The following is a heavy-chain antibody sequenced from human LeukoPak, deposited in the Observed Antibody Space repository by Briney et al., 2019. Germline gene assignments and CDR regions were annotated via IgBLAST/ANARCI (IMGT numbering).Heavy chain of an antibody. Sequence: ASVKVSCKASGYTFTGYYMHWARQAPGQGLEWMGWINPNSGGTNYAQKFQGRVTMTRDTSISTAYMELSRLRSDDTAVYYCARKFVDPNGMDVWGQGTTVTVSS. CDR1: GYTFTGYY. J-gene: IGHJ6*02. CDR3: ARKFVDPNGMDV. D-gene: IGHD3-10*01. V-gene: IGHV1-2*02. CDR2: INPNSGGT.